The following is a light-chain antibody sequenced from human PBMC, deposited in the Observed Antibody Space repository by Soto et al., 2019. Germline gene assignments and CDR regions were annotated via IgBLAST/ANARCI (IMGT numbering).Light chain of an antibody. CDR3: QSYDSSMSGYV. CDR2: GST. CDR1: GSNIGAPYD. V-gene: IGLV1-40*01. Sequence: QSVLTQPPSLSGAPGQRVTISCTGSGSNIGAPYDVHWYQHLPGTAPKLLIYGSTNRPSGVPGRFSGSKSGTSASLAITGLQAEDEADYYSQSYDSSMSGYVFGAGTKVTV. J-gene: IGLJ1*01.